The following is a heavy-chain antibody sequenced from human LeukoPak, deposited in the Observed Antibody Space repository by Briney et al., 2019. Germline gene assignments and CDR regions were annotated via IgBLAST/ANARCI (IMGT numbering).Heavy chain of an antibody. CDR3: ARDVSRSSGYYGATFDY. Sequence: SETLSLTCTVSGGSISSFYWSWIRQPPGKGLGWIGSIYYSGSTNYNPSLKSRVTISVDTSKNQFSLKLSSVTAADTAVYYCARDVSRSSGYYGATFDYWGQGTLVTVSS. V-gene: IGHV4-59*01. CDR1: GGSISSFY. CDR2: IYYSGST. D-gene: IGHD3-22*01. J-gene: IGHJ4*02.